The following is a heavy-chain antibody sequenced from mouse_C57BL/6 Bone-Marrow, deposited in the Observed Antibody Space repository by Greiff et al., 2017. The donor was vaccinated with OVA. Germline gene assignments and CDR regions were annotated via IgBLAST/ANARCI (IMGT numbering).Heavy chain of an antibody. Sequence: VQLQQSGPELVKPGASVKMSCKASGYTFTDYNMHWVKQSHGKSLEWIGYINPNNGGTSYNQKFKGKAKLTVNKSSSTAYMELRSLTSEDSAVYYCARRHYYGSSYAMDYWGQGTSVTVSS. CDR1: GYTFTDYN. CDR3: ARRHYYGSSYAMDY. D-gene: IGHD1-1*01. CDR2: INPNNGGT. V-gene: IGHV1-22*01. J-gene: IGHJ4*01.